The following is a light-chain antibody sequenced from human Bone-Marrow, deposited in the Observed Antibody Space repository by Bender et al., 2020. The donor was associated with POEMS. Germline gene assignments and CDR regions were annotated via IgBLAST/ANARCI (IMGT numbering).Light chain of an antibody. V-gene: IGLV2-14*03. J-gene: IGLJ2*01. CDR3: SSYRTRRTLV. CDR2: DVS. Sequence: QSALTQPASVSGSPGQSITISCTGTSSDVGGYKFVSWYQQHPGKAPKLMIYDVSHRPSGISNRFSGSKSGNTASLTISGLQSEDEATYFCSSYRTRRTLVFGGGTKLTVL. CDR1: SSDVGGYKF.